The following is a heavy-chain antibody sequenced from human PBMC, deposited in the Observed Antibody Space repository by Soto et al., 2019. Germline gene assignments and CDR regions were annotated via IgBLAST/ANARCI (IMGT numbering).Heavy chain of an antibody. CDR3: VKPFNWNDVTY. D-gene: IGHD1-20*01. CDR1: GFTFSGYV. J-gene: IGHJ4*02. Sequence: PGXSLRLSCVASGFTFSGYVISWVVQVPGKGQEWVSAVSGTGGSTNYADSVRGRFTISRDNSKNTLYLQMSTLRAEDTAVYYCVKPFNWNDVTYWGQGTLVTVSS. CDR2: VSGTGGST. V-gene: IGHV3-23*01.